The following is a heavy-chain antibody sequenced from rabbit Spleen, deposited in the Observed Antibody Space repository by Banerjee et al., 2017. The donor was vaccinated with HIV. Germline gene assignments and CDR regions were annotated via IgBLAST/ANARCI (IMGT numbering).Heavy chain of an antibody. D-gene: IGHD6-1*01. CDR3: ARGYAYGYPGYAYGTSYFNL. Sequence: QSLEESGGDLVKPGASLTLTCTASGFSFTYIDYLCWVRQPPGKGPEWIACVAAGVSLTSYYATWAKGRFTISKTSSTTVTLQMTSLTAADTATYFCARGYAYGYPGYAYGTSYFNLWGQGTLVTVS. J-gene: IGHJ4*01. CDR1: GFSFTYIDY. V-gene: IGHV1S40*01. CDR2: VAAGVSLTS.